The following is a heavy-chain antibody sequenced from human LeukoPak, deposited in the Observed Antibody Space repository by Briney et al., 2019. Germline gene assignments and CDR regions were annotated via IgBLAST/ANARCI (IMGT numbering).Heavy chain of an antibody. CDR1: GYTFTGYY. J-gene: IGHJ4*02. Sequence: ASVKVSCKASGYTFTGYYLHWVRQAPGQGLEWMGWINPKTGGTKYAQKFQGRVAMTRDTSISTAYMELSRLRSDDTAVYYCVRDGLNWNYDYWGQGTLVAVSS. CDR2: INPKTGGT. V-gene: IGHV1-2*02. D-gene: IGHD1-7*01. CDR3: VRDGLNWNYDY.